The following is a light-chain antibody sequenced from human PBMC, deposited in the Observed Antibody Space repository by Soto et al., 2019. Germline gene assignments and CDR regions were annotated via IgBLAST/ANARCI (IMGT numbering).Light chain of an antibody. CDR1: RSDVGCYNY. Sequence: QSVLTQPPSASVSPGQSVAISCTRTRSDVGCYNYVSWYQQHPGKAPKLMIYEDTLRPSGVHDRFSGSKSGTTASLTVSGLQADDEADYYCSSYAGSNNYVVGTGTKVTVL. CDR3: SSYAGSNNYV. J-gene: IGLJ1*01. V-gene: IGLV2-8*01. CDR2: EDT.